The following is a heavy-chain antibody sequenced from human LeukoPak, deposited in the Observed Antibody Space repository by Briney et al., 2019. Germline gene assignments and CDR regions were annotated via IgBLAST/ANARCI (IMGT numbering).Heavy chain of an antibody. CDR2: ISWNSGSI. Sequence: PGRSLRLSCAASGFTFDDYAMHWVRQAPGKGLEWVSGISWNSGSIGYADSVKGRFTISRDNAKNSLYLQMNSLRAEDTALYYCAKDVYSGSYNYFDYWGQGTLVTVSS. J-gene: IGHJ4*02. CDR3: AKDVYSGSYNYFDY. D-gene: IGHD1-26*01. CDR1: GFTFDDYA. V-gene: IGHV3-9*01.